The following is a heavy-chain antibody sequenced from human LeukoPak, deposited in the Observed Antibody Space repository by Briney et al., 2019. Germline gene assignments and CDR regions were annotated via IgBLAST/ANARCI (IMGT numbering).Heavy chain of an antibody. CDR1: GFTFSSYA. CDR3: AKCARVGWLPIDS. J-gene: IGHJ4*02. V-gene: IGHV3-23*01. Sequence: PGGSLRFSCAASGFTFSSYAMSWVRQVPGKGLEWVSTVSGSGGSTYYADSVKDRFTISRDNSKNTLYLQMNSLRADDTAVYYCAKCARVGWLPIDSWGQGTLVTVSS. CDR2: VSGSGGST. D-gene: IGHD3-9*01.